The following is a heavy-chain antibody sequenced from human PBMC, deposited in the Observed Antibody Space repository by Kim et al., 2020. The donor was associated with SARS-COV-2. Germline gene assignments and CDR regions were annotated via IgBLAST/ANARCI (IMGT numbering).Heavy chain of an antibody. Sequence: SETLSLTCTVSAGSISRNYWTWIRQPPGKGLEWLGYIYYSGGTNYNPSLKSRVTISVDTSKNQFSLKLNSVTAADTAVYYCARETHYYDSSGSHYYFDYWGQGTLVTVSS. CDR2: IYYSGGT. CDR3: ARETHYYDSSGSHYYFDY. V-gene: IGHV4-59*01. J-gene: IGHJ4*02. D-gene: IGHD3-22*01. CDR1: AGSISRNY.